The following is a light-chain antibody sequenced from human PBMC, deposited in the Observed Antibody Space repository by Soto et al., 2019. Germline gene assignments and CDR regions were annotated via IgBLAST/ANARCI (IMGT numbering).Light chain of an antibody. Sequence: EIVLTQSPGTLSLSPGERATLSCGASQIISSSNLAWYQQTPGQAPSLLIYGASSRATGIPDRFSGSGSGTDFTLTISRLEPEDFAVYYCQYGNSPLFTFGPGTTVDMK. CDR2: GAS. CDR1: QIISSSN. V-gene: IGKV3-20*01. CDR3: QYGNSPLFT. J-gene: IGKJ3*01.